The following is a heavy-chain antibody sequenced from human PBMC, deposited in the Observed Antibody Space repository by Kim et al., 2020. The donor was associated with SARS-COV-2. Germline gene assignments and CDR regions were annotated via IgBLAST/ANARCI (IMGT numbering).Heavy chain of an antibody. J-gene: IGHJ4*02. V-gene: IGHV1-8*01. Sequence: FQGRVAMTRDTSISTAYMELSSLRSEDTAVYYCVREGIVVVVAEISGFDYWGQGTLVTVSS. CDR3: VREGIVVVVAEISGFDY. D-gene: IGHD2-15*01.